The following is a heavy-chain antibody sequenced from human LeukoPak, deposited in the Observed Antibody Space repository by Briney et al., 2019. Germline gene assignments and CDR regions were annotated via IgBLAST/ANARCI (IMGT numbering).Heavy chain of an antibody. V-gene: IGHV1-2*02. Sequence: ASVKVSCKASGYTFTGYYMHWVRQAPGQGLEWMGWINPNSGGTNYAQKLQGRVAMTRGTSISTAYMELSRLRSDDTAVYYCARDPNLDYFDYWGQGTLVTVSS. J-gene: IGHJ4*02. CDR2: INPNSGGT. CDR3: ARDPNLDYFDY. CDR1: GYTFTGYY. D-gene: IGHD1-1*01.